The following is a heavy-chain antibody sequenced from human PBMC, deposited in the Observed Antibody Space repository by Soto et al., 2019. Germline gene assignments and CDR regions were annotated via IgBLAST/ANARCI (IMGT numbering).Heavy chain of an antibody. V-gene: IGHV1-69*12. Sequence: QVQLVQSGAEVKKPGSSVKVSCKASGGTFSSYAISWVRQAPGQGLEWMGGIIPIFGTANYAQKFQGRVTITADESTSTAYMELSSLRSEDTAVYYCARGDYSNRHPPSYYYYYGMDVWGQGTTVTVSS. CDR3: ARGDYSNRHPPSYYYYYGMDV. CDR2: IIPIFGTA. J-gene: IGHJ6*02. CDR1: GGTFSSYA. D-gene: IGHD4-4*01.